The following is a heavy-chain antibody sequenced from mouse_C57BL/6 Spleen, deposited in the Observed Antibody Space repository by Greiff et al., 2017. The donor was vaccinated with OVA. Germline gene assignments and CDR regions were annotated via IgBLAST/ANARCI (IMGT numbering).Heavy chain of an antibody. CDR3: ARHKDYYGSSDWYFDV. D-gene: IGHD1-1*01. J-gene: IGHJ1*03. V-gene: IGHV2-6-1*01. Sequence: VKLMESGPGLVAPSQSLSITCTVSGFSLTSYGVHWVRQPPGKGLEWLVVIWSDGSTTYNSALKSRLSISKDNSKSQVFLKMNSLQTDDTAMYYCARHKDYYGSSDWYFDVWGTGTTVTVSS. CDR2: IWSDGST. CDR1: GFSLTSYG.